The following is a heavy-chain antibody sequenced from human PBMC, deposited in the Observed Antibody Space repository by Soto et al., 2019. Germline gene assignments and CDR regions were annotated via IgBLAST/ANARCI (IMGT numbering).Heavy chain of an antibody. V-gene: IGHV4-59*01. J-gene: IGHJ4*02. Sequence: PSETLSLTCTVSGGSISSYYWSWIRQPPGKGLEWIGYIYYSGSTNYNPSLKSRVTISVDTSKNQFSLKLSSVTAADTAVYYCARVFGYLRPHQVDYWGQGTLVTVSS. CDR2: IYYSGST. CDR3: ARVFGYLRPHQVDY. CDR1: GGSISSYY. D-gene: IGHD3-16*01.